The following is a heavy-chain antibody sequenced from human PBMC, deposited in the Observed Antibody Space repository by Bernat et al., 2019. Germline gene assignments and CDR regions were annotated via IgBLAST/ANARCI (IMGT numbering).Heavy chain of an antibody. CDR2: INPNSGGT. CDR3: ARGQAGNNWFDP. CDR1: GGTFSSYA. V-gene: IGHV1-2*04. J-gene: IGHJ5*02. Sequence: QVQLVQSGAEVKKPGSSVKVSCKASGGTFSSYAISWVRQAPGQGLEWMGWINPNSGGTNYAQKFQGWVTMTRDTSISTAYMELSRLRSDDTAVYYCARGQAGNNWFDPWGQGTLVTVSS. D-gene: IGHD6-13*01.